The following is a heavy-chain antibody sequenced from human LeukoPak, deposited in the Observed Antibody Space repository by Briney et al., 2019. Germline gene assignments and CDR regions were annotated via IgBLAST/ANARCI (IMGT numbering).Heavy chain of an antibody. D-gene: IGHD4-11*01. CDR3: ARGYSKLVASWYLDL. V-gene: IGHV4-34*01. CDR1: GGSFSDYY. J-gene: IGHJ2*01. CDR2: INHSGSS. Sequence: PSETLSLTCTVYGGSFSDYYWNWIRQPPGKGLEWIGEINHSGSSNYNPSLESRVTISVDTSKNQFSLKVTSVTAADTAVYYCARGYSKLVASWYLDLWGRGTLVTVSS.